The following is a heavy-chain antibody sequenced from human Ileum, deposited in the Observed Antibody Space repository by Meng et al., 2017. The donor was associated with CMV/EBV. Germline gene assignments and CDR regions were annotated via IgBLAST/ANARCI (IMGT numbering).Heavy chain of an antibody. CDR3: ARRYGSGSYGGYNWFDP. CDR2: INNSGST. D-gene: IGHD3-10*01. V-gene: IGHV4-34*01. CDR1: GGSMRGYY. J-gene: IGHJ5*02. Sequence: YGGSMRGYYWSWIRQPPGKGLEWIGGINNSGSTNYNPSLKSRVTISVDTSKNQFSLKLSSVTAADTAVYYCARRYGSGSYGGYNWFDPWGQGTLVTVSS.